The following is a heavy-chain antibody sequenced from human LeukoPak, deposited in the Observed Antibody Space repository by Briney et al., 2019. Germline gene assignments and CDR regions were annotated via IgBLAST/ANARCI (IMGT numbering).Heavy chain of an antibody. CDR3: ARDYYGSGGYYQLGY. Sequence: ASVKVSCKASGYTFTGYYMHWVRQAPGQGLEWMGWINPNSGGTKYAQKFQGRVTMTRDTSITTVYMELSSLRSDDTAVYYCARDYYGSGGYYQLGYWGQGTLVTVSS. D-gene: IGHD3-10*01. CDR2: INPNSGGT. CDR1: GYTFTGYY. J-gene: IGHJ4*02. V-gene: IGHV1-2*02.